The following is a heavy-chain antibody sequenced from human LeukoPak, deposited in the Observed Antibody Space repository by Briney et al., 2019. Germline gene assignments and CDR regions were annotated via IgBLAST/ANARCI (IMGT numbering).Heavy chain of an antibody. J-gene: IGHJ4*02. CDR2: IYYSGST. Sequence: PSETLSLTCTVSGGSISSYYWSWIRQPPGKGLEWIGYIYYSGSTNYNPSLKSRVTISVDTSKNQFSLKLSSVTAADTAVYYCASRCGGYWGQGTLVTVSS. D-gene: IGHD2-15*01. V-gene: IGHV4-59*01. CDR3: ASRCGGY. CDR1: GGSISSYY.